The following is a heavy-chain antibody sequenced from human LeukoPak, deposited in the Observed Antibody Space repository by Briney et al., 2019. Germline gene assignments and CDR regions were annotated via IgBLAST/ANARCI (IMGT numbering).Heavy chain of an antibody. CDR1: GLTLSAYR. J-gene: IGHJ4*02. D-gene: IGHD3-16*02. Sequence: GGSLRLSCVASGLTLSAYRMHWVRQAPGKGLEWVSHIETDGTSTRYADSVKGRFTISRDNAKNTLYLQMNSLRAEDTAVYYCARGDPIYDYIWGSYRPPDYWGQGTLVTVSS. CDR3: ARGDPIYDYIWGSYRPPDY. CDR2: IETDGTST. V-gene: IGHV3-74*01.